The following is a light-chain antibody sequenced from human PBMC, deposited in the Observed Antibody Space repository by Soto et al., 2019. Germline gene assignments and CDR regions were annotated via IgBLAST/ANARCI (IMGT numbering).Light chain of an antibody. V-gene: IGKV3-11*01. Sequence: EIVLTQSPATLSLSPGERATLSCGASQSVSSYLAWYQQKPGQAPRLLIYDASNRATGIPVRFSGSGSATDFTLTISSLEAEDFAVYYCQQRSNWPLTFGGGTKVEIK. CDR1: QSVSSY. CDR3: QQRSNWPLT. J-gene: IGKJ4*01. CDR2: DAS.